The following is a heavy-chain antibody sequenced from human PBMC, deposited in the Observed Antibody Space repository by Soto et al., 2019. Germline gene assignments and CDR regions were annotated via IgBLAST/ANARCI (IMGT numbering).Heavy chain of an antibody. CDR3: AREKCSSNNCYLVGYYGLDV. CDR2: MSSTGRYI. J-gene: IGHJ6*02. D-gene: IGHD2-2*01. Sequence: GGSLRLSCAGSGFNFTDYNMNWVRQAPGKGLEWVSSMSSTGRYIYYGDSVRGRITVSRDNGKNSLFLQMNNLGAEDTAVYYCAREKCSSNNCYLVGYYGLDVWGQGTTVTVSS. V-gene: IGHV3-21*01. CDR1: GFNFTDYN.